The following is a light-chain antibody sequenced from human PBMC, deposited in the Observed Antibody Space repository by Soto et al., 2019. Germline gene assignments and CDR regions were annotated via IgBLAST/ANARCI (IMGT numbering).Light chain of an antibody. CDR3: QQRSSWPYT. CDR2: DAS. V-gene: IGKV3-11*01. Sequence: EIVLTQSPATLSLSPGERATLSCRASQSVSSYLAWYQQKPGQAPRLLIYDASTRATGITASFCGRGSGTDFTLTISSLEPEDFAVYYCQQRSSWPYTFGQGTKLEIK. J-gene: IGKJ2*01. CDR1: QSVSSY.